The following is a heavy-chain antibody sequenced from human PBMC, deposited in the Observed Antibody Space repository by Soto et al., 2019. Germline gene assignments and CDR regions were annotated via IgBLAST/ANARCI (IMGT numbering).Heavy chain of an antibody. J-gene: IGHJ5*02. V-gene: IGHV1-18*01. CDR2: VSAEDGST. CDR1: GYTFISYA. CDR3: ARDPTIHRYSSRGGGIDP. Sequence: QAQLVQSGPEVKQPGASVKISCKASGYTFISYAISWVRQAPGQGLQWMGWVSAEDGSTNYAERIQGRVTMTTDTPTHTAYMELRSLRHDVTAPYYCARDPTIHRYSSRGGGIDPCGHGTPVTVAS. D-gene: IGHD2-2*01.